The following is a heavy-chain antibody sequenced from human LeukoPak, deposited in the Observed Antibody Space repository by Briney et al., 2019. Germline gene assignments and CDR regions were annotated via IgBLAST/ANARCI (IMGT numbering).Heavy chain of an antibody. CDR2: IYYSGST. Sequence: PSETLSLTCTVSGGSISSYYWSWIRQPPGKGLEWIGYIYYSGSTNYNPSLKSRVTISVDTSKNQFSLKLSSVTAADTAVYYCARAPSLFYYDILTGYYFDYWGQGTLVTVSS. V-gene: IGHV4-59*08. J-gene: IGHJ4*02. CDR1: GGSISSYY. CDR3: ARAPSLFYYDILTGYYFDY. D-gene: IGHD3-9*01.